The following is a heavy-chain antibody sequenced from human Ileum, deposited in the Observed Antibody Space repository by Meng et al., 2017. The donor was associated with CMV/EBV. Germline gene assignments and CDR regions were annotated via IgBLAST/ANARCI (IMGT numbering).Heavy chain of an antibody. J-gene: IGHJ3*02. D-gene: IGHD5-18*01. CDR3: ASVGYTSYWARGPFEI. CDR1: GFTFSTYW. CDR2: IKQDGSEP. V-gene: IGHV3-7*01. Sequence: GESLKISCATSGFTFSTYWMSWVRQAPGKGLEWVDNIKQDGSEPYYMESVKGRFTISKDNVKNTRYLQINSLRAEDTALYYCASVGYTSYWARGPFEIWGQGTVVTVSS.